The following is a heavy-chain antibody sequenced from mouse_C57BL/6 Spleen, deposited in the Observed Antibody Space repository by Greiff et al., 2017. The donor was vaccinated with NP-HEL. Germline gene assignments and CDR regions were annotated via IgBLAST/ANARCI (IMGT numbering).Heavy chain of an antibody. D-gene: IGHD1-1*01. CDR2: FYPGSGSI. V-gene: IGHV1-62-2*01. J-gene: IGHJ3*01. CDR1: GYTFTEYS. Sequence: QVQLQQSGAELVKPGASVKLSCKASGYTFTEYSIHWVKQRSGQGLEWIGWFYPGSGSIKYNEKFKDKATLTADKSSSTAYMELSRLTSEDSAVFLCAGDERGTYGSRVAWFAYWGQGTLVTVSA. CDR3: AGDERGTYGSRVAWFAY.